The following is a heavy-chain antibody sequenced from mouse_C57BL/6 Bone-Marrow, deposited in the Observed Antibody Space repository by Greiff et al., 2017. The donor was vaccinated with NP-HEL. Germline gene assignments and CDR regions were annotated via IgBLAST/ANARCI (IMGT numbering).Heavy chain of an antibody. CDR3: ARWGLGIPPFAY. CDR2: IYPRSGNT. Sequence: VQLQQSGAELARPGASVKLSCKASGYTFTSYGISWVKQRTGQGLEWIGEIYPRSGNTYYNEKFKGKATLTADKSSSTAYMELRSLTSEDSAVYFWARWGLGIPPFAYWGQGTLVTGSA. J-gene: IGHJ3*01. V-gene: IGHV1-81*01. D-gene: IGHD1-1*01. CDR1: GYTFTSYG.